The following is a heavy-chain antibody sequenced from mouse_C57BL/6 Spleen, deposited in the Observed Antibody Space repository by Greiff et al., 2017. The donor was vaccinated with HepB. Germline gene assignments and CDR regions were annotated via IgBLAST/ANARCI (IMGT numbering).Heavy chain of an antibody. CDR2: IHPNSGST. CDR3: VREGAYYSNVAGFAY. Sequence: QVQLQQPGAELVKPGASVKLSCKASGYTFTSYWMHWVKQRPGQGLEWIGMIHPNSGSTNYNEKFKSKATLTVDKSSSTAYMQLSSLTSEDSAVYYCVREGAYYSNVAGFAYWGQGTLGTVSA. CDR1: GYTFTSYW. V-gene: IGHV1-64*01. D-gene: IGHD2-5*01. J-gene: IGHJ3*01.